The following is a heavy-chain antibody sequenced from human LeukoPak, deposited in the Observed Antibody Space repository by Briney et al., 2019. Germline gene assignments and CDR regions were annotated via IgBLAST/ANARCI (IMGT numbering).Heavy chain of an antibody. Sequence: PSETLSLTCAVYGGSFSGYYWSWIRQPPGKGLEWIGEINHSGSTNYNPSLKSRVTISVDTSKNQFSLKLSSVTAADTAVYYCARETDYGDYRFDYWGQGTLVTVSS. V-gene: IGHV4-34*01. CDR1: GGSFSGYY. D-gene: IGHD4-17*01. CDR3: ARETDYGDYRFDY. J-gene: IGHJ4*02. CDR2: INHSGST.